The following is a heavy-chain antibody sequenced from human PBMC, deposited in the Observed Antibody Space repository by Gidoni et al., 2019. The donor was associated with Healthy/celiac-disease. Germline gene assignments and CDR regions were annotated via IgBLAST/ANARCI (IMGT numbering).Heavy chain of an antibody. CDR3: TTFYDFWSGYSTPVDY. V-gene: IGHV3-15*01. Sequence: EVQLVESGGGLVKPGGSLRLSCAASGCHLSNAWMCWVRQAPGKGLEWVGRIKSKTDGGTTDYASPVKGIFTISRDDSKNTLYLQMNSLKTEDTAVYYCTTFYDFWSGYSTPVDYWGQGTLVTVSS. J-gene: IGHJ4*02. CDR1: GCHLSNAW. CDR2: IKSKTDGGTT. D-gene: IGHD3-3*01.